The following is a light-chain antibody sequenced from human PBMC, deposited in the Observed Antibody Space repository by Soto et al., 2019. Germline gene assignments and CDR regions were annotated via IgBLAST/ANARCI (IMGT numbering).Light chain of an antibody. CDR1: QSVSSN. Sequence: ETVMTQSPATLPVSPGERATLSCRASQSVSSNLAWYQQKPGQAPRLLIYGASSRATGIPDRFSGSGSGTDFTLTISRLEPEDFGVYYCQQYGSSSRTFGQGTKVDIK. CDR2: GAS. J-gene: IGKJ1*01. CDR3: QQYGSSSRT. V-gene: IGKV3-20*01.